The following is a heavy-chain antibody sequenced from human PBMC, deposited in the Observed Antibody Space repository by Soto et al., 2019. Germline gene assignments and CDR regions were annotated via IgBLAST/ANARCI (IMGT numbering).Heavy chain of an antibody. J-gene: IGHJ3*02. CDR1: GYTFTNDV. CDR2: IGTGTTRT. V-gene: IGHV1-3*04. D-gene: IGHD6-25*01. Sequence: QVQLVQSGAEVKRPGASVKVSCKASGYTFTNDVIHWVRQAPGQRLEWMGWIGTGTTRTDYSQRFLGRVTLTRDTSASTVYMELSSLRSEDTGVYYCAREGVAAATRPWGDAFDIWGQGTMVTVSS. CDR3: AREGVAAATRPWGDAFDI.